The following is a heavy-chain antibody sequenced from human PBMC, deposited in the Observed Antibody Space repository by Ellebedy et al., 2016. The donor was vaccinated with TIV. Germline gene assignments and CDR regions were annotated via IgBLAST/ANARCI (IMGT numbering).Heavy chain of an antibody. CDR1: GGSFSGYY. CDR3: ASHTGYSSGVDY. CDR2: INHSGST. J-gene: IGHJ4*02. Sequence: SETLSLTXAVYGGSFSGYYWSWIRQPPGKGLEWIGEINHSGSTNYNPSLKSRVTISVDTSKSQLSLRLSSVTAADTAVYYCASHTGYSSGVDYWGQGTLVTVSS. V-gene: IGHV4-34*01. D-gene: IGHD6-19*01.